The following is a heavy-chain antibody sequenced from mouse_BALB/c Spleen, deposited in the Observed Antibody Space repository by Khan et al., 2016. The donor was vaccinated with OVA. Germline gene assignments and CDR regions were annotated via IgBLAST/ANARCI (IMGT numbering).Heavy chain of an antibody. CDR3: ARSGNYVFDY. Sequence: QVRLQQSGAELVRPGTSVKISCKASGYTFTNYWLGWVKQRPGHGLEWIGDIYPGGGYTNYNEKFKGKATLTADTSSSTAYMQLSSLTSEDSAVYFWARSGNYVFDYWGQGTTLTVSS. V-gene: IGHV1-63*02. D-gene: IGHD2-1*01. CDR2: IYPGGGYT. CDR1: GYTFTNYW. J-gene: IGHJ2*01.